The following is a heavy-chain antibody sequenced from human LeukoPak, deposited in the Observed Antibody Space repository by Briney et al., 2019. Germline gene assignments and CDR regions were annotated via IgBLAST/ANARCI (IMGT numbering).Heavy chain of an antibody. CDR3: ARGYYYDSSVLDY. CDR2: IYYTGST. CDR1: GGSISSYY. V-gene: IGHV4-59*01. J-gene: IGHJ4*02. D-gene: IGHD3-22*01. Sequence: SETLSLTCTVSGGSISSYYWSWIRQPPGKGLEWIGYIYYTGSTNYNPSLKSRVTISVDTSKNQFSLMLSSVTAADTAVYYCARGYYYDSSVLDYWGQGTLVTVSS.